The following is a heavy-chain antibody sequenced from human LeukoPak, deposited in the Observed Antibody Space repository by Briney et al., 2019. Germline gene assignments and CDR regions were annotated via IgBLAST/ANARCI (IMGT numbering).Heavy chain of an antibody. Sequence: PGGSLRLSCAASGFTFSSYWMSWVRQAPGKGLEWVANIKQDGSEKYYVDSVNGRFTISRDNAKNSLYLQMNSLRAEDTAVYYCARDPVSYSHWFDPWGQGTLVTVSS. D-gene: IGHD3-10*01. CDR3: ARDPVSYSHWFDP. CDR2: IKQDGSEK. V-gene: IGHV3-7*01. CDR1: GFTFSSYW. J-gene: IGHJ5*02.